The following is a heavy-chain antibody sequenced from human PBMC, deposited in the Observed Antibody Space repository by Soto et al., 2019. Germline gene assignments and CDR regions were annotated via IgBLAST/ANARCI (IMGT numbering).Heavy chain of an antibody. D-gene: IGHD6-6*01. V-gene: IGHV1-69*12. CDR2: IIPIFGTA. CDR1: GGTFSSYA. J-gene: IGHJ6*02. Sequence: QVQLVQSGAEVKKPGSSVMVSCKASGGTFSSYAISWVRQAPGQGLEWMGGIIPIFGTANYAQKFQGRVTITADESTSTAYMELSSLRSEDTAVYYCARGGIAARPYYYYGMDVWGQGTTVTVSS. CDR3: ARGGIAARPYYYYGMDV.